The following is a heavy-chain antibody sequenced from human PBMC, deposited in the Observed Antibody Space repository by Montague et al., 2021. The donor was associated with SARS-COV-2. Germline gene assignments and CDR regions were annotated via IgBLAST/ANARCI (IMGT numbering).Heavy chain of an antibody. J-gene: IGHJ4*02. Sequence: SLRLSCAASGFTFSSHWMYWVRQAPGKGLMWVSRIKSDGSRMYYADSVKGRFTISRDNAKNMLYLQMNNLKAEDTAVYYCARGVLSESSVGEDYWGQGTLVTVSS. CDR2: IKSDGSRM. CDR1: GFTFSSHW. D-gene: IGHD3-22*01. CDR3: ARGVLSESSVGEDY. V-gene: IGHV3-74*01.